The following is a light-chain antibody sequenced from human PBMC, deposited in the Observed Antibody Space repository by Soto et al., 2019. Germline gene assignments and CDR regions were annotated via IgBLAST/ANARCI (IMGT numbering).Light chain of an antibody. J-gene: IGKJ3*01. CDR1: QDITSY. Sequence: DIQMTQSPSSLSASVGDRVTITCQASQDITSYLNWYQHKPGKTPKLLIYDASILEAGVPPRFSGSGTGTDFTLTISILQPEDVATYYCQHCDYLPIFGPGTTVDFK. CDR2: DAS. CDR3: QHCDYLPI. V-gene: IGKV1-33*01.